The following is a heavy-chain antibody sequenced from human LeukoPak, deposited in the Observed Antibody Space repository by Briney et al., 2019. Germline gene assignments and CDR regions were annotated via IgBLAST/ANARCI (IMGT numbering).Heavy chain of an antibody. D-gene: IGHD1-26*01. J-gene: IGHJ3*02. CDR3: AAIVGAYDAFDI. V-gene: IGHV3-30*03. Sequence: GRSLRLSCAASGFTFSSYGMHWVRQAPGKGLEWVAVISYDGSNKYYADSVKGRFTISRDNSKNTLYLQMNSLRAEDTAVYYCAAIVGAYDAFDIWGQGTMVTVSS. CDR1: GFTFSSYG. CDR2: ISYDGSNK.